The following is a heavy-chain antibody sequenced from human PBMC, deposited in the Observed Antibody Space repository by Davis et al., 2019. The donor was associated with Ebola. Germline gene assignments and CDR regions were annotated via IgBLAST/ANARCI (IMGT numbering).Heavy chain of an antibody. CDR2: ISGGGRT. J-gene: IGHJ5*02. V-gene: IGHV3-23*01. Sequence: GESLKISCAASGFTFNNYAMGWVRQAPGKGLDWVSAISGGGRTDYAEYVKGRFIISRDNSKNTLYLQMNSLRHEDTAIYYCARRSHIISGWFDPWGQGTLVTVAS. D-gene: IGHD2-21*01. CDR1: GFTFNNYA. CDR3: ARRSHIISGWFDP.